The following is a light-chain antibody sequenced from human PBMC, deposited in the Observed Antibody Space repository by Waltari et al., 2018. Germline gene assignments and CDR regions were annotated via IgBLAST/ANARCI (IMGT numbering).Light chain of an antibody. CDR3: ASWDDTLNGLWV. Sequence: QSVLTQPPSASGTPGHKVTISCSGSPSNIGSNSVSWYQQVPGTAPKLIIFTNNQRSSGVPDRFSASKSGTSASLAISGLQSEDEADYYCASWDDTLNGLWVFGGGTSLTVL. CDR1: PSNIGSNS. V-gene: IGLV1-44*01. J-gene: IGLJ3*02. CDR2: TNN.